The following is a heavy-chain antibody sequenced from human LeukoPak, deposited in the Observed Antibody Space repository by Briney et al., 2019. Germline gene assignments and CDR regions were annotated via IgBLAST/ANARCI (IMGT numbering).Heavy chain of an antibody. CDR2: IGGSGAGT. D-gene: IGHD3-22*01. Sequence: GGSLRLSCAASGFTFSSSAMSWVRQAPGKGLEWVSGIGGSGAGTYYAVSVKGRFTISRDNSKNTLYLQMNSLRAEDTAVYSCATTLHSGYYDLYWGQGTLVTVSS. CDR3: ATTLHSGYYDLY. J-gene: IGHJ4*02. CDR1: GFTFSSSA. V-gene: IGHV3-23*01.